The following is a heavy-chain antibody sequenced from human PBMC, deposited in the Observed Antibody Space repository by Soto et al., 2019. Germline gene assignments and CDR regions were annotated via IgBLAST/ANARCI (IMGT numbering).Heavy chain of an antibody. CDR1: GFTFSSYD. CDR3: VRRVSGNYDY. CDR2: ISSNGGTT. D-gene: IGHD1-7*01. Sequence: EVQLAESGGGRVQPGGSLRLSRVASGFTFSSYDMHWVRQAPGKGLEYVSSISSNGGTTYYGNSVKGRFTISRDNSKNTLYLQMGSLRAEDMAVYYCVRRVSGNYDYWGQGTLVTVSS. J-gene: IGHJ4*02. V-gene: IGHV3-64*01.